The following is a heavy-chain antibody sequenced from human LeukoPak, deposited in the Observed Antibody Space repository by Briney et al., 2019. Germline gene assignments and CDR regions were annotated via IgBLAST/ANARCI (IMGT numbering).Heavy chain of an antibody. CDR2: IDYSGST. CDR1: GGSISSYY. V-gene: IGHV4-59*08. D-gene: IGHD3-10*01. J-gene: IGHJ4*02. CDR3: ARGGYSSGRNGLFHFDY. Sequence: SETLSLTCTVSGGSISSYYWSWIRQPPGKGLEWVAHIDYSGSTSYNPSLKSRVTMSVETSKNQFSLKLSSVTAADTAVYYCARGGYSSGRNGLFHFDYWGRGTLVTVSS.